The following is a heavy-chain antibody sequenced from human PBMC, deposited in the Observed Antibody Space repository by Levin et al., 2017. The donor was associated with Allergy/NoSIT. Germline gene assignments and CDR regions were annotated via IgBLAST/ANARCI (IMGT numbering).Heavy chain of an antibody. D-gene: IGHD3-9*01. CDR1: GFTFSSYS. CDR3: ARGDRNFDWLFYFEN. CDR2: IISSSTII. V-gene: IGHV3-48*01. J-gene: IGHJ4*02. Sequence: GGSLRLSCAASGFTFSSYSMNWVRQAPGKGLEWVSYIISSSTIIYYADSVKGRFTISRDNAKNSLYLQMNSLRAEDTAVYYCARGDRNFDWLFYFENWGQGTLVTVSS.